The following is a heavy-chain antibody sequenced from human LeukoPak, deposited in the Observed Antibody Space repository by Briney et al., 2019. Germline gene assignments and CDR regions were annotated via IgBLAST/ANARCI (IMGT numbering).Heavy chain of an antibody. Sequence: GRSLRLSCAASGFTFSSYAMHWVRQAPGKGLEWVAVISYDGSNKYYADSVKGRFTISRDNSKNTLYLQMNSLRAEDTAVHYCARDQRQQLAYFQHWGQGTLVTVSS. V-gene: IGHV3-30*04. CDR2: ISYDGSNK. J-gene: IGHJ1*01. CDR1: GFTFSSYA. D-gene: IGHD6-13*01. CDR3: ARDQRQQLAYFQH.